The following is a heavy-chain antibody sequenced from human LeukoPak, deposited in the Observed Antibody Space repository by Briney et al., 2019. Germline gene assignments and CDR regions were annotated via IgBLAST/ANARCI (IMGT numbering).Heavy chain of an antibody. Sequence: GGSLRLSCAASGFTFSIYSINWVRQAPGKGLEWVSFITGNSNYIYYADSVKGRFTISRDNAKNSLYLQMNSLRVEDTAVYYCARDRVSGSGSIDYWGQGSLVTVSS. D-gene: IGHD3-10*01. J-gene: IGHJ4*02. V-gene: IGHV3-21*01. CDR1: GFTFSIYS. CDR2: ITGNSNYI. CDR3: ARDRVSGSGSIDY.